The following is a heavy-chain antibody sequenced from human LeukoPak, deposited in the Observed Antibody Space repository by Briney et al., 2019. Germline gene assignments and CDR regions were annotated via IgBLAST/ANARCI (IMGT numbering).Heavy chain of an antibody. CDR1: GFTVSSNY. J-gene: IGHJ4*02. CDR3: ARDNGYSSSWYFDY. D-gene: IGHD6-13*01. V-gene: IGHV3-66*01. CDR2: IYSGGST. Sequence: GSLRLSCAASGFTVSSNYMSWVRQAPGKGLEWVSVIYSGGSTYYADSVKGRFTISRDNSKNTMYLQMNSLRAEDTAVYYCARDNGYSSSWYFDYWGQGTLVTVSS.